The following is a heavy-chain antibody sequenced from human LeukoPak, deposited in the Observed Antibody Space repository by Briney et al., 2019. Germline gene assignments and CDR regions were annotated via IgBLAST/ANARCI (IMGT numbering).Heavy chain of an antibody. CDR2: IIYIGVT. Sequence: PPETLSLTCTHPRGSISSYSWCWIRQPPRKGLLWGCYIIYIGVTNYNPSLKSRVTISAHTSKNKSCLRLSSVTGAHTTVYYSAGRRDSYGYNSEYTGQGTLVTV. J-gene: IGHJ4*02. CDR1: RGSISSYS. D-gene: IGHD5-18*01. V-gene: IGHV4-59*01. CDR3: AGRRDSYGYNSEY.